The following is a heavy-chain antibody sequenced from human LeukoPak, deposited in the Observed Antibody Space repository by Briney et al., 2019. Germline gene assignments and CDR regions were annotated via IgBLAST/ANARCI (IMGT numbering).Heavy chain of an antibody. J-gene: IGHJ6*03. CDR2: ISDDGSNK. V-gene: IGHV3-30*18. CDR1: GFTFSAYN. Sequence: QPGGSLRLSCAVSGFTFSAYNMHWVRQASGKGLEWVAVISDDGSNKYYADSVKGRFTISRDNSKNTLYLQMKSLRAEDTAVYYCAKDLFNYSYMDVWGKGTTVTVSS. CDR3: AKDLFNYSYMDV. D-gene: IGHD3-3*01.